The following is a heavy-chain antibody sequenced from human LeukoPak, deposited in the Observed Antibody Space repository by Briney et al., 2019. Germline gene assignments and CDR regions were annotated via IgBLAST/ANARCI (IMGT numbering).Heavy chain of an antibody. CDR3: ARTSSSRYLHFDY. Sequence: SETLSLTCTVSGGSISSYYWSWIRQPPGKGLEWIGYIYYSGSTNYNPSPSSRVTISVDTSKNQVSLKLSSVTAADTAVYYCARTSSSRYLHFDYWGQGTLVTVSS. V-gene: IGHV4-59*08. CDR1: GGSISSYY. D-gene: IGHD6-13*01. J-gene: IGHJ4*02. CDR2: IYYSGST.